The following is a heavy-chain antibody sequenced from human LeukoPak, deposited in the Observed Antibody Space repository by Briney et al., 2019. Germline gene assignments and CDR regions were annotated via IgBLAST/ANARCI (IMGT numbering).Heavy chain of an antibody. CDR1: GFSFSDFG. J-gene: IGHJ4*02. Sequence: PGGSLRLSCEASGFSFSDFGMHWVRQAPGKGLEWVSRINTDGTSTTYADSVKGRFTISRDNAKNTLYLQMNSLRAEDTAVYYCTRRTSVVPFDYWGQGTLVTVSS. CDR2: INTDGTST. CDR3: TRRTSVVPFDY. D-gene: IGHD2-2*01. V-gene: IGHV3-74*01.